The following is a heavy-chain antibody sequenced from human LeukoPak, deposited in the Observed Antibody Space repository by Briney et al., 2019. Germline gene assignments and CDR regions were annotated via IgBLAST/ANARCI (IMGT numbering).Heavy chain of an antibody. D-gene: IGHD5-18*01. CDR3: ARVGGYSYGPSNYYFDY. Sequence: ASETLSLTCTVSGGSISSYYWSWIRQPPGKGLEWIGYIYYSGSTNYNPSLKSRVTISVDTSKNQFSLKLSSVTAADTAVYYCARVGGYSYGPSNYYFDYWGQGTLVTVSS. V-gene: IGHV4-59*01. J-gene: IGHJ4*02. CDR1: GGSISSYY. CDR2: IYYSGST.